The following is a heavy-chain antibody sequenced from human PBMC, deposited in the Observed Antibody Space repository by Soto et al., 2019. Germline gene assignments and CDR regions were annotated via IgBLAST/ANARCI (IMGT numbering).Heavy chain of an antibody. Sequence: QVQLVQSGAEVKKPGSSVTVSCKASGGTFSSYAISWVRQAPGQGLEWMGGIIPIFGTANYAQQFQGRVTITADESTSTAHMERSSLRSEDTVVYYWARSGARGSSTSRVYYWGQGTLVTVSS. CDR2: IIPIFGTA. CDR3: ARSGARGSSTSRVYY. J-gene: IGHJ4*02. D-gene: IGHD2-2*01. CDR1: GGTFSSYA. V-gene: IGHV1-69*01.